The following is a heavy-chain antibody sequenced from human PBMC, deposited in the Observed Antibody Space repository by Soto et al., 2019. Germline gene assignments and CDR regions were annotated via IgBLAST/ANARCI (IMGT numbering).Heavy chain of an antibody. J-gene: IGHJ4*02. CDR1: GYTFTGYY. CDR3: ARGAVHLGELSLFFADY. V-gene: IGHV1-2*04. D-gene: IGHD3-16*02. CDR2: INPNSGGT. Sequence: ASLKVSCKASGYTFTGYYMHWVRQAPGQGLEWMGWINPNSGGTNYAQKFQGWVTMTRDTSISTAYMELSRLRSDDTAVYYCARGAVHLGELSLFFADYWGQGTLVTVSS.